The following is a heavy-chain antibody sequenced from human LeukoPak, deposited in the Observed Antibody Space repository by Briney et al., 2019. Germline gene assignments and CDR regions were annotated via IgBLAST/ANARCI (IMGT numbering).Heavy chain of an antibody. CDR1: GLTFSNAW. V-gene: IGHV3-15*01. CDR3: TTVGVPAGFYGMDV. J-gene: IGHJ6*02. Sequence: GGSLRLSCAASGLTFSNAWMSWVRQAPGKGLEWVGRIKSKTDGGTTDYAAPVKGRFTISRDDSKNTLYLQMNSLKTEDTAVYYCTTVGVPAGFYGMDVWGQGTTVTVSS. D-gene: IGHD2-2*01. CDR2: IKSKTDGGTT.